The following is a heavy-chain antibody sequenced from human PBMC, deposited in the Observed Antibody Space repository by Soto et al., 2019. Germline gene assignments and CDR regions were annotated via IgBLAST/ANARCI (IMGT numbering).Heavy chain of an antibody. CDR1: GGSISSNY. Sequence: SETLSLTCTVSGGSISSNYWTWIRQPPGKGLEWIGYVYNSGSTNYNPSLKSRVTISEDTPKSQFSLKVNSMTAADTAVYYCARYRREAVAGYTLDNWGQGILVTVSS. J-gene: IGHJ4*02. D-gene: IGHD6-13*01. V-gene: IGHV4-59*01. CDR3: ARYRREAVAGYTLDN. CDR2: VYNSGST.